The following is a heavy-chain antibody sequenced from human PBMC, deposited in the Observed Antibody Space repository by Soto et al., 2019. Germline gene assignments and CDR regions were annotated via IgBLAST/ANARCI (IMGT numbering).Heavy chain of an antibody. CDR1: GGSISSNY. Sequence: SETLSLTCTVSGGSISSNYWTWIRQPPGKGLEWIGYVYNSGSTNYNPSLKSRVTISEDTPKSQFSLKVNSMTAADTAVYYCARYRREAVAGYTLDNWGQGILVTVSS. J-gene: IGHJ4*02. D-gene: IGHD6-13*01. V-gene: IGHV4-59*01. CDR3: ARYRREAVAGYTLDN. CDR2: VYNSGST.